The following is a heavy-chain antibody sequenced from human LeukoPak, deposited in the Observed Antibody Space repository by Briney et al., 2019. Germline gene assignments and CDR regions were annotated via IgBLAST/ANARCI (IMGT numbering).Heavy chain of an antibody. CDR2: IYHSGST. CDR3: ARALHRGPHSHPITMIVVRDPKKGTFDY. Sequence: PSETLSLTCAVSGGSISSGGYSWSWIRQPPGKGLEWIGYIYHSGSTYYNPSLKSRVTISVDTSKNQFTLKLSSVTAADTAVYYCARALHRGPHSHPITMIVVRDPKKGTFDYWGQGTLVTVSS. CDR1: GGSISSGGYS. J-gene: IGHJ4*02. D-gene: IGHD3-22*01. V-gene: IGHV4-30-2*01.